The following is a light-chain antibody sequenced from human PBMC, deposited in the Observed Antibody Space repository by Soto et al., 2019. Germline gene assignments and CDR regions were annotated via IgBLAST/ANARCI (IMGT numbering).Light chain of an antibody. CDR3: QQYYTTRWT. CDR2: GAS. V-gene: IGKV3D-15*01. Sequence: EVVMTQSPATLSVSPGGRATLSCRASQSISGTLAWYQQKPGQAPRLLIYGASNRATGIPDRFSGSGSGTDFTLTISSLQAEDVAVYYCQQYYTTRWTFGQGTKVDIK. CDR1: QSISGT. J-gene: IGKJ1*01.